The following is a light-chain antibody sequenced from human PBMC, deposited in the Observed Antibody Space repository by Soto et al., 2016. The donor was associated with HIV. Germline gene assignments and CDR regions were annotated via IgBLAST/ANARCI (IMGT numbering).Light chain of an antibody. Sequence: SYELTQPPSVSVAPGKTATITCGGNNIGSKNVHWYQQRPGQAPVLVVYDGGDRPSGIPERFSGSNSGNTATLTISWVEAGDEADYYCQVWDISGDHYVFGTGTKVTV. V-gene: IGLV3-21*03. CDR1: NIGSKN. J-gene: IGLJ1*01. CDR3: QVWDISGDHYV. CDR2: DGG.